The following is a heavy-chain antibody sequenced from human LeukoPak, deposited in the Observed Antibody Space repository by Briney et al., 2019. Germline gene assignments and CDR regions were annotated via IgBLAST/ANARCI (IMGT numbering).Heavy chain of an antibody. D-gene: IGHD5-18*01. CDR3: TSRGYSYGTTLSFDY. CDR2: IKSKTNGGTT. J-gene: IGHJ4*02. V-gene: IGHV3-15*01. Sequence: PGGSLRLSCAASGFTFSNAWMSWVRQAPGKGLEWVGRIKSKTNGGTTDYAAPVKGRFTISRDDSKNTLYLQMNSLKTEDTAVYYCTSRGYSYGTTLSFDYWGQGTLVTVSS. CDR1: GFTFSNAW.